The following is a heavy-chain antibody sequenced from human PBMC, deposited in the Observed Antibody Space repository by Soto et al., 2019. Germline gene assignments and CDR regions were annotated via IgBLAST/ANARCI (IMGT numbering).Heavy chain of an antibody. J-gene: IGHJ5*02. CDR2: INPNSGGT. V-gene: IGHV1-2*04. D-gene: IGHD1-1*01. Sequence: ASVKVSCKASGYTFTGYYMHWVRQAPGQGLEWMGWINPNSGGTNYAQKFQGWVTMTRDTSISTAYMELSRLRSDDTAVYYRARSRVGTAPRFDPWGQGTLVTVSS. CDR1: GYTFTGYY. CDR3: ARSRVGTAPRFDP.